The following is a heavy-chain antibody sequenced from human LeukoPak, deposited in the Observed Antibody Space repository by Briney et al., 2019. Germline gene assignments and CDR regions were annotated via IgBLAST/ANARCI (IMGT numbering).Heavy chain of an antibody. CDR2: ITINGGRT. J-gene: IGHJ4*02. CDR1: GFTFTSYS. D-gene: IGHD6-19*01. CDR3: AKDRGSGWFGSDY. Sequence: PGGSLRLSCAASGFTFTSYSMNWVRQAPGKGLEWVSGITINGGRTYYADSVKGRFTISRDNSKNTLNLQMNSLRAEDTAVYYCAKDRGSGWFGSDYWGQGTLVTVSS. V-gene: IGHV3-23*01.